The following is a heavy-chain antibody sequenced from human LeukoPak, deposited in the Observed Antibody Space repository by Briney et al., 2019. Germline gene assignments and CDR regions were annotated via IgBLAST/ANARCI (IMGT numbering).Heavy chain of an antibody. J-gene: IGHJ4*02. D-gene: IGHD1-20*01. Sequence: PGGSLRLSCAASGFTFSSYGMHWVRQAPGKGLEWVAVISYDGSNEYYADSVKGRFTISRDNSKNTLYLQMNSLRAEDTAVYYCAIMGYNWNYWGQGTLVTVSS. V-gene: IGHV3-30*03. CDR3: AIMGYNWNY. CDR1: GFTFSSYG. CDR2: ISYDGSNE.